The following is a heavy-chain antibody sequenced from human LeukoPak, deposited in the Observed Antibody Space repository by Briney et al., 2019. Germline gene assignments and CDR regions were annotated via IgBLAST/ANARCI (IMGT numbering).Heavy chain of an antibody. CDR1: GFTFSSYW. D-gene: IGHD6-13*01. J-gene: IGHJ4*02. Sequence: PGGSLRLPCAASGFTFSSYWMSWVRQAPGKGLEWVAFIRFDGSDEYYRDSVKGRFTISRDNSKNTLYLQMNSLRTEDTAVYYCANRPPKITAAGTSHDFHYWGQGTLVTVSS. CDR3: ANRPPKITAAGTSHDFHY. CDR2: IRFDGSDE. V-gene: IGHV3-30*02.